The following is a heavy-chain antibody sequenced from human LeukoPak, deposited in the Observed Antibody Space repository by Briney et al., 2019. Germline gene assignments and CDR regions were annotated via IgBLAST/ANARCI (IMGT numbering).Heavy chain of an antibody. CDR1: GGSISSGDYY. J-gene: IGHJ5*02. Sequence: SETLSLTCTVSGGSISSGDYYWSWIRQPPGKGLEWIEYNYYSGSTYYNPSLKSRVTISVDTSKNQFSLKLSSVTAADTAVYYCARGAGLRNWFDPWGQGTLVTVSS. CDR3: ARGAGLRNWFDP. D-gene: IGHD6-13*01. CDR2: NYYSGST. V-gene: IGHV4-30-4*08.